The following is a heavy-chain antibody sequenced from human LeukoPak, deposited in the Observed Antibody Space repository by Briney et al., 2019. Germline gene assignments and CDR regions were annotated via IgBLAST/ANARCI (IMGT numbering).Heavy chain of an antibody. CDR2: INPNSGGT. Sequence: ASVKVSCKASGYTFTGYDMHWVRQAPGQGLEWMGWINPNSGGTNYAQKFQGRVIMTRDTSISTAYMELSRLRSDDTAVYYCARRTTVTTINIFDYWGQGTLVTVSS. D-gene: IGHD4-17*01. CDR1: GYTFTGYD. V-gene: IGHV1-2*02. J-gene: IGHJ4*02. CDR3: ARRTTVTTINIFDY.